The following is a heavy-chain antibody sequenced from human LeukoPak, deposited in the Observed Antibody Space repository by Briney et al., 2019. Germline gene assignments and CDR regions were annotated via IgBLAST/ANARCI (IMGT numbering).Heavy chain of an antibody. CDR1: GGSISSSSYY. CDR3: ASWYSSNWYYFDY. J-gene: IGHJ4*02. CDR2: IYYSGST. Sequence: KPSETLSLSCTVSGGSISSSSYYWGWIRQPPGKGLEWIGSIYYSGSTYYNPSLKSRVTISVDTSKNQFSLTLSSVTAADTAVYYCASWYSSNWYYFDYWGQGTLVTVYS. D-gene: IGHD6-13*01. V-gene: IGHV4-39*01.